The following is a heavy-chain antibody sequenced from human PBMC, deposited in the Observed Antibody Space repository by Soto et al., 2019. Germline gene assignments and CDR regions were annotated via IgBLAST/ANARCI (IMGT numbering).Heavy chain of an antibody. Sequence: SETLSLTCAVSGGSITNTDWWTRVRQPPGMGLEWVGDISLSGNTNYNPSLEGRAAISLDKSRNQFSLILNSVTAADTAVYYCASRGSSGPFWGQGTLVTVSS. J-gene: IGHJ4*02. CDR3: ASRGSSGPF. CDR1: GGSITNTDW. D-gene: IGHD3-22*01. CDR2: ISLSGNT. V-gene: IGHV4-4*02.